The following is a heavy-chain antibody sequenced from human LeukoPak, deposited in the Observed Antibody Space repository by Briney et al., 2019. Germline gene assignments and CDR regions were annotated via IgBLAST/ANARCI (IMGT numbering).Heavy chain of an antibody. CDR3: ATDLGPSRRDLEY. V-gene: IGHV1-24*01. CDR2: FDPEDGET. CDR1: GYTLTELS. J-gene: IGHJ4*02. Sequence: GAPVTVSCKVSGYTLTELSMHWVRQAPGKGLEWMGGFDPEDGETIYAQKFQGRVTMTEDTSTDTAYMELSSLRSEDTAVYYCATDLGPSRRDLEYWGQGTLVTVSS.